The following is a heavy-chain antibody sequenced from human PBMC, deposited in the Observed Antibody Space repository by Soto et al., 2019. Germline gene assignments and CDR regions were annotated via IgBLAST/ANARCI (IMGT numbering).Heavy chain of an antibody. CDR1: GGSFSGYY. J-gene: IGHJ6*02. D-gene: IGHD6-13*01. Sequence: SETLSLTCAVYGGSFSGYYWSWIRQPPGKGQEWIGEINHSGSTNYNPSLKSRVTISVDTSKNQFSLKLSSVTAADTAVYYCASGYSSSWYYYYYGMDVWGQGTTVTVSS. CDR3: ASGYSSSWYYYYYGMDV. V-gene: IGHV4-34*01. CDR2: INHSGST.